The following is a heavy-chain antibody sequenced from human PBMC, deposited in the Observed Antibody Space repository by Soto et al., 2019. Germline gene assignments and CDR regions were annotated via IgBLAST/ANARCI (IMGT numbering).Heavy chain of an antibody. CDR1: GYTFTTYY. J-gene: IGHJ4*02. CDR2: INPNGGST. D-gene: IGHD2-15*01. V-gene: IGHV1-46*01. CDR3: ARAGYCSGGTCFHGNCDY. Sequence: QVQLVQSGAEVKRPGASVKVSCKASGYTFTTYYMHWVRQAPGQGLEWLGIINPNGGSTNYAQKFQGRVTMTGDTSTSTVYLGLSSLRSEDTAVYYCARAGYCSGGTCFHGNCDYWGQGTLVTVSA.